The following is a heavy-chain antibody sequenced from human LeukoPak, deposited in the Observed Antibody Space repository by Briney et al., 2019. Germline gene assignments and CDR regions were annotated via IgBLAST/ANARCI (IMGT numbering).Heavy chain of an antibody. Sequence: GGSLRLSCAASGFTFSTYEMNWVRQAPGEGLEWVSYISSSGSTTYYADSVKGRFTISRDNAKNTLFLQMNSLRAEDTAVYYCVRSDWFDPWGQGTLVTVSS. V-gene: IGHV3-48*03. CDR1: GFTFSTYE. CDR3: VRSDWFDP. J-gene: IGHJ5*02. CDR2: ISSSGSTT.